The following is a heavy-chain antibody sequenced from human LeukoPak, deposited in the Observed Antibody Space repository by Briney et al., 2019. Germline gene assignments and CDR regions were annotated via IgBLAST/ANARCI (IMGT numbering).Heavy chain of an antibody. V-gene: IGHV4-59*01. CDR3: ARVGGYSYGRAWFDP. CDR2: IYYSGST. CDR1: GGSISSYY. D-gene: IGHD5-18*01. J-gene: IGHJ5*02. Sequence: SETLSLTCTVSGGSISSYYWSWIRQPPGKGLEWIGYIYYSGSTNYNPSLKSRVTISVDTSKNQFSLKLSSVTAADTAVYYCARVGGYSYGRAWFDPWGQGTLVTVSS.